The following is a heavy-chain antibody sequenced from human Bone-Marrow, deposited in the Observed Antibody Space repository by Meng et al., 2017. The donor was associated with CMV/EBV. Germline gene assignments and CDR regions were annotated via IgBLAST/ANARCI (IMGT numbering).Heavy chain of an antibody. CDR1: GFTFSSYG. J-gene: IGHJ4*02. D-gene: IGHD2-2*02. Sequence: GESLKISCAASGFTFSSYGMHWVRQAPGKGLVWVSRINSDGSSTSYADSVKGRFTISRDNAKNTLYLQMNSLRAEDTAVYYCARDVRLCSSTSCYIGFDYWGQGTLVTVSS. CDR2: INSDGSST. CDR3: ARDVRLCSSTSCYIGFDY. V-gene: IGHV3-74*01.